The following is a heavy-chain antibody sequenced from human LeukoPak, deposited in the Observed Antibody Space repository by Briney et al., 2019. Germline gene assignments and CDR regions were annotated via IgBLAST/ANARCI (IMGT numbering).Heavy chain of an antibody. CDR3: ASSSGWYLSSDY. CDR1: GFTFSNYG. J-gene: IGHJ4*02. CDR2: IWYDGSDK. V-gene: IGHV3-33*01. D-gene: IGHD6-19*01. Sequence: PGRSLSLSCEASGFTFSNYGMHWVRQAPGKGLEWVAVIWYDGSDKYHADSVKGRFTISRDNSKNMLYLQMNSLRAEDTAVYYCASSSGWYLSSDYWGQGTLVTVSS.